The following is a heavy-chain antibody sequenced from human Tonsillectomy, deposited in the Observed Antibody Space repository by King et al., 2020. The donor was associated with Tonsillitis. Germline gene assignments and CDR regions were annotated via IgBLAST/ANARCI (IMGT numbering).Heavy chain of an antibody. V-gene: IGHV3-7*01. CDR2: IKQDGSEK. D-gene: IGHD6-19*01. CDR3: ALLAVTATDDAFDI. Sequence: VQLVESGGGLVQPGGSLRLSCAASGFTFSSYWMTWVRQAPGKGLEWVANIKQDGSEKYYVDSVKGRFTIFRDNAKNSLYLQMNSLIAEDTAVYYCALLAVTATDDAFDIWGQGTMVTVSS. J-gene: IGHJ3*02. CDR1: GFTFSSYW.